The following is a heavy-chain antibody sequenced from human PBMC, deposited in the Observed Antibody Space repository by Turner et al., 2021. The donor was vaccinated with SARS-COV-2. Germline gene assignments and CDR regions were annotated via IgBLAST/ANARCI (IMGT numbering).Heavy chain of an antibody. V-gene: IGHV4-34*01. Sequence: QVQLQQWGAGLLKPSETLSLTGAVYGGSCGGYYWSWIRQPPGQGLEWIGEINHSGSTNYNPSLKSRVTISVDTSKNQFSLKLSSVTAADTAVYYCARGIKGVLMSGSYYYYGMDVWGQGTTVTVSS. CDR2: INHSGST. CDR1: GGSCGGYY. D-gene: IGHD1-26*01. J-gene: IGHJ6*02. CDR3: ARGIKGVLMSGSYYYYGMDV.